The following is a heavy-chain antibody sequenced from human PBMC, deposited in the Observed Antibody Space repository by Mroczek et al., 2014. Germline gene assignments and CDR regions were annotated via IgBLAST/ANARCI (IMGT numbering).Heavy chain of an antibody. CDR1: GFTFSSYS. V-gene: IGHV3-48*01. CDR3: ARGEIYMVRGVIPPFDY. J-gene: IGHJ4*02. CDR2: ISSSSSTI. D-gene: IGHD3-10*01. Sequence: VQXVESWGRLGTASGGSLRLSCAASGFTFSSYSMNWVRQAPGKGLEWVSYISSSSSTIYYADSVKGRFTISRDNAKNSLYLQMNSLRAEDTAVYYCARGEIYMVRGVIPPFDYWGQGTLVTVSS.